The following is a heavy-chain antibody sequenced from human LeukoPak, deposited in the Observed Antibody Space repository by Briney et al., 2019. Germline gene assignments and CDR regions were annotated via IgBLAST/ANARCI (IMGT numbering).Heavy chain of an antibody. V-gene: IGHV4-59*08. CDR1: GASISSYY. D-gene: IGHD2-21*02. J-gene: IGHJ4*02. CDR2: IFYSGSS. CDR3: ARRLCGGDCYSTFSY. Sequence: SETLSLTCTVSGASISSYYWSWIRQPPGKGLEWIGYIFYSGSSSYNPSLKSRVTISVDTSKDQFSLKLSSVTAADTAVYYCARRLCGGDCYSTFSYWGQGTLVTVSS.